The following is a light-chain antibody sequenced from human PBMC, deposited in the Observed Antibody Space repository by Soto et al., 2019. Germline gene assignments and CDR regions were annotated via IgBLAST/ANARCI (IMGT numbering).Light chain of an antibody. CDR1: QSVSSSY. Sequence: EIVLTQSPGTLSLSPGERATLPCRASQSVSSSYLAWYQQKPGQAPRLLIHGASSRATGIPDRFSGSGSGTDFTLTISRLEPEDFAVYYCQRYGSSPWTFGQGTKVEIK. CDR2: GAS. CDR3: QRYGSSPWT. V-gene: IGKV3-20*01. J-gene: IGKJ1*01.